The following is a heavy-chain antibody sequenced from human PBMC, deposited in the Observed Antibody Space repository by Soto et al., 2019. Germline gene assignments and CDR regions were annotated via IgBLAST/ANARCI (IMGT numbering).Heavy chain of an antibody. CDR1: GFTFSSYG. D-gene: IGHD6-6*01. V-gene: IGHV3-30*18. CDR3: AKEGSSPYYFDY. J-gene: IGHJ4*02. Sequence: GGSLRLSCAASGFTFSSYGMHWVRQAPGKGLEWVAVIPYDGSNKYYADSVKGRFTISRDNSKNTLYLQMNSLRAEDTAVYYCAKEGSSPYYFDYWGQGTLVTVS. CDR2: IPYDGSNK.